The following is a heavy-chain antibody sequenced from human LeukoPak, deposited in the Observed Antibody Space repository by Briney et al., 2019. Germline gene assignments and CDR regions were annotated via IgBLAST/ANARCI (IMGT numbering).Heavy chain of an antibody. CDR3: ARLGSSSWYIPPYYYYMDV. J-gene: IGHJ6*03. CDR1: GYSFTSHY. D-gene: IGHD6-13*01. CDR2: INPSGSST. Sequence: ASVKVSCKASGYSFTSHYMHWVRQAPGQGLEWLGLINPSGSSTLYAQKFQGRVTITADKSTSTAYMELSSLRSEDTAVYYCARLGSSSWYIPPYYYYMDVWGKGTTVTVSS. V-gene: IGHV1-46*01.